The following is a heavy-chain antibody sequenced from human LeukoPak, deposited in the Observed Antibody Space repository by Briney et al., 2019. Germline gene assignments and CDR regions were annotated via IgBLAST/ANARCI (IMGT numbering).Heavy chain of an antibody. CDR2: IWYDGSNK. J-gene: IGHJ4*02. CDR1: GFTFSSYG. CDR3: ARDGYYDFWSGYYPEYYFDY. Sequence: GGSLRLSCAASGFTFSSYGMHWVRQAPGKGLEWVAVIWYDGSNKYYADSVKGRFTISRDNSKNTLYLQMNSLRAEDTAVYYCARDGYYDFWSGYYPEYYFDYWGQGPLVTVSS. V-gene: IGHV3-33*01. D-gene: IGHD3-3*01.